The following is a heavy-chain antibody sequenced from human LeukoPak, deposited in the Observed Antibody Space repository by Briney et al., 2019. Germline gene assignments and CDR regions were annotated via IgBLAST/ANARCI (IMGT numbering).Heavy chain of an antibody. CDR1: GFTFSSYS. V-gene: IGHV3-48*02. D-gene: IGHD2-2*01. J-gene: IGHJ5*02. Sequence: GGSLRLSCAASGFTFSSYSMDWVRQAPGKGLEWVSYISSSSSTIYYADSVKGRFTISRDNAKNSLYLQMNSLRDEDTAVYYCARGPEVLSAAMFCWFDPWGQGTLVTVSS. CDR3: ARGPEVLSAAMFCWFDP. CDR2: ISSSSSTI.